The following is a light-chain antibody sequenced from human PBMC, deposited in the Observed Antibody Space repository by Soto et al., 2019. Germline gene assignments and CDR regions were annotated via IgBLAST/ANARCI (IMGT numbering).Light chain of an antibody. CDR3: QQYDSYPLT. V-gene: IGKV1-5*01. J-gene: IGKJ4*01. CDR1: QSIGRW. CDR2: DAS. Sequence: DIQMTQSPSALSSFVGDRVTISCRASQSIGRWLAWYQQKPGKAPKLLIYDASSLESGVPSRFSGSGSGTEFTLTISSLQPEDFATYYCQQYDSYPLTFGGGTKVDIK.